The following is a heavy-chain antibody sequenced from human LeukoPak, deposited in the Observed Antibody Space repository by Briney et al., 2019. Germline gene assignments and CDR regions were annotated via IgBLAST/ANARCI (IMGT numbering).Heavy chain of an antibody. Sequence: SVKVSCKASGGTFSSYAISWVRQAPGQGLEWMGGIIPIFGTANYAQKFQGGVTITTDESTSTAYMELSSLRSEDTAVYYCARGISYYDSSGYYSGAFDIWGQGTMVTVSS. CDR1: GGTFSSYA. J-gene: IGHJ3*02. V-gene: IGHV1-69*05. CDR3: ARGISYYDSSGYYSGAFDI. D-gene: IGHD3-22*01. CDR2: IIPIFGTA.